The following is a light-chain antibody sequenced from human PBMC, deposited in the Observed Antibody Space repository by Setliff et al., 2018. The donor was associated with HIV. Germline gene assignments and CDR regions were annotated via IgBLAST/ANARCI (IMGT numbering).Light chain of an antibody. V-gene: IGLV2-23*02. J-gene: IGLJ1*01. Sequence: QSALTQPASVSGSPGQSITLSCTGTSSDVGGYTYVSWYQQHPDKAPKLMIYDVKNRPSGVSDRFSGSKSGNTASLTISGLQAEDEADYYCCSYAGSGPVFGAGTKVTVL. CDR3: CSYAGSGPV. CDR1: SSDVGGYTY. CDR2: DVK.